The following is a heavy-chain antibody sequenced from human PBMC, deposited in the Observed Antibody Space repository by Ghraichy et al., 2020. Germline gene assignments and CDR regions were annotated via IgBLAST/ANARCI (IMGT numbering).Heavy chain of an antibody. V-gene: IGHV3-72*01. CDR3: ARLGYCISTTCRGLDY. D-gene: IGHD2-2*01. Sequence: GGSLRLSCAASGFTFSDSYMDWVRQAPGKGLEWVGRARNKAHSYTTESAASVKGRFTISRDDSKNSLYLQMDSLTTADTAVYYCARLGYCISTTCRGLDYWGRGTLVTVSS. CDR1: GFTFSDSY. J-gene: IGHJ4*02. CDR2: ARNKAHSYTT.